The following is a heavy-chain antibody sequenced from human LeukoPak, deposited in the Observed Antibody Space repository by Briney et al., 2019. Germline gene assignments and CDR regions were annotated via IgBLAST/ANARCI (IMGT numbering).Heavy chain of an antibody. J-gene: IGHJ5*02. V-gene: IGHV3-30*04. Sequence: PGGSLRLSCAASGFTFSSYAMHWVRQAPGKGLEWVAVISYDGSNKYYADSVKGRFTISRDNSKNTLYLQMNSLRAEDTAVYYCARDPGGWYGDGGWFDPWGQGTLVTVSS. D-gene: IGHD6-19*01. CDR3: ARDPGGWYGDGGWFDP. CDR2: ISYDGSNK. CDR1: GFTFSSYA.